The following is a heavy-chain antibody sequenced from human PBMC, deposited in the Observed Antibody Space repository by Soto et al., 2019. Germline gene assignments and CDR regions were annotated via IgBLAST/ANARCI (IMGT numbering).Heavy chain of an antibody. V-gene: IGHV3-21*02. Sequence: EVQLVESGGGLVKPGGSLRLSCAASGFTFNTYTMNWVRQAPGKGLEWVSSISSSSNYIYYADSVKGRFTISRDNAKNSVSLQMNSLRAEDTAVYYCAGGYVPPDYWGQGTLVTVSS. J-gene: IGHJ4*02. CDR3: AGGYVPPDY. CDR2: ISSSSNYI. D-gene: IGHD3-16*01. CDR1: GFTFNTYT.